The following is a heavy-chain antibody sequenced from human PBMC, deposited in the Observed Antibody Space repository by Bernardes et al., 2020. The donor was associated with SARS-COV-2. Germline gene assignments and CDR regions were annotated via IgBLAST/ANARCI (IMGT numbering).Heavy chain of an antibody. D-gene: IGHD6-6*01. Sequence: ASVKVSCMASGYTFSDYYIHWVRQAPGQGLEWVGWINPNSGGTTYAQKFQGRVTMTRDTSISTVYMELTRLRSDDTAKYYCARDGEYSTSGIEYWGQGPLVTVSS. CDR2: INPNSGGT. CDR1: GYTFSDYY. V-gene: IGHV1-2*02. J-gene: IGHJ4*02. CDR3: ARDGEYSTSGIEY.